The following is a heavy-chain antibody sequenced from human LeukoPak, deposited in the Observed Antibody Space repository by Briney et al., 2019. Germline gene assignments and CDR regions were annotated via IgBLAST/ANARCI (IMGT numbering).Heavy chain of an antibody. CDR1: GGSISSYY. CDR2: IYYSGST. V-gene: IGHV4-59*08. Sequence: SETLSLTCTVSGGSISSYYWSWIRQPPGKGLEWIGYIYYSGSTNYNPSLKSRVTISVDTSKNQFSLKLSSVTAADTAVYYCARHVLVVRGVISGWFDPWGQGTLVTVS. J-gene: IGHJ5*02. D-gene: IGHD3-10*01. CDR3: ARHVLVVRGVISGWFDP.